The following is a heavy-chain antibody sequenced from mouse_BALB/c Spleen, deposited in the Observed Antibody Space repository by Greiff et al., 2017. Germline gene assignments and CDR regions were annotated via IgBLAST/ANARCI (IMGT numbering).Heavy chain of an antibody. V-gene: IGHV7-3*02. CDR1: GFTFTDYY. CDR2: IRNKANGYTT. J-gene: IGHJ1*01. CDR3: ARDRWYFDV. Sequence: VQLKESGGGLVQPGGSLRLSCATSGFTFTDYYMSWVRQPPGKALEWLGFIRNKANGYTTEYSASVKGRFTISRDNSQSILYLQMNTLRAEDSATYYCARDRWYFDVWGAGTTVTVSS.